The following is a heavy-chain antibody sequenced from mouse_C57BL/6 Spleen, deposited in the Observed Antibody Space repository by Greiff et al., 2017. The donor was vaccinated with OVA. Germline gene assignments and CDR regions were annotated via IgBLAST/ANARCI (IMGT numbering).Heavy chain of an antibody. Sequence: VQLQQSGAELVKPGASVKISCKASGYAFSSYWMNWVKQRPGKGLEWIGQIYHGAGDTTYNGKFKGKATLTADKYSSTTYMQLSSLTFEDSAVYFCARAYDYDDEAYAMDYWGQGTSVTVSS. J-gene: IGHJ4*01. D-gene: IGHD2-4*01. CDR2: IYHGAGDT. CDR1: GYAFSSYW. CDR3: ARAYDYDDEAYAMDY. V-gene: IGHV1-80*01.